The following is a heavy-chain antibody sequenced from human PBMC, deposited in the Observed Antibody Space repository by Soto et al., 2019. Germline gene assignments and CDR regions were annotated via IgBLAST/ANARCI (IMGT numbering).Heavy chain of an antibody. V-gene: IGHV4-31*03. D-gene: IGHD4-17*01. J-gene: IGHJ4*02. Sequence: SETLSLTCTVSGGSISSGGYYWSWIRQHPGKGLEWIGYIYYSGSTYYNPSLKSRVTISVDTSKNQFSLKLSSVTAADTAVYYCARLTTVTTSQPLDYWGQGTLVTVSS. CDR3: ARLTTVTTSQPLDY. CDR2: IYYSGST. CDR1: GGSISSGGYY.